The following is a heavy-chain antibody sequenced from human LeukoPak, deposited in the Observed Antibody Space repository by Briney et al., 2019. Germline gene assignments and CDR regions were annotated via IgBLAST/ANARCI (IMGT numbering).Heavy chain of an antibody. CDR3: APQPPYYDILGFQH. CDR2: INPNSGGT. Sequence: ASVKVSCKASVYTFTGCYMHWGRQAPGQGLEWMGWINPNSGGTNYAQKFQGRVTMTRDTSISTAYMELSRLRSDDTAVYYCAPQPPYYDILGFQHWGQGTLVTVSS. V-gene: IGHV1-2*02. J-gene: IGHJ1*01. D-gene: IGHD3-9*01. CDR1: VYTFTGCY.